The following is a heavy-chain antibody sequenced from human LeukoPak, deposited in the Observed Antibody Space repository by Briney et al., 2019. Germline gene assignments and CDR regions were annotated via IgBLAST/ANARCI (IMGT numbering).Heavy chain of an antibody. D-gene: IGHD6-19*01. CDR1: GYTFTSYY. V-gene: IGHV1-46*01. J-gene: IGHJ6*03. CDR3: ARDLSGSYYYYYMDV. CDR2: INPSGGST. Sequence: ASVKVSCKASGYTFTSYYMHWVRQAPGQGLEWMGIINPSGGSTSYAQKFQGRVTMTRDMSTSTVYMELSSLRSEDTAVYYCARDLSGSYYYYYMDVWGKGTTVTVSS.